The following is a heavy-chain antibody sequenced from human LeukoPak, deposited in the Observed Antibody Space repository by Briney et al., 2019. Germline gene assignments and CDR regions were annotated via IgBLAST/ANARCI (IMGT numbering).Heavy chain of an antibody. CDR2: ISSSSSYI. CDR3: AREGFYMATINYFDY. J-gene: IGHJ4*02. CDR1: GFTFSSYS. Sequence: PGGSLRLSCAASGFTFSSYSMNWVRQAPGKGLEWVSSISSSSSYIYYADSVKGRFTISRDNAKNSLYLQMNSLRAEDTAVYYCAREGFYMATINYFDYWGQGTLVTVSS. V-gene: IGHV3-21*01. D-gene: IGHD5-24*01.